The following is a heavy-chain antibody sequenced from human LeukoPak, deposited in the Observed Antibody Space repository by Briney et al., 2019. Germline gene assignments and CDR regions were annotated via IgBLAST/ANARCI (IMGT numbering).Heavy chain of an antibody. J-gene: IGHJ3*02. CDR3: AKHYDILTGYYKGAFDI. V-gene: IGHV1-69*01. Sequence: GASVKVSCTASGGTFSSYAISWVRQAPGQGLEWMGGIIPIFGTANYAQKFQGRVTITADESTSTAYMELSSLRSEDTAVYYCAKHYDILTGYYKGAFDIWGQGTMVTVSS. CDR2: IIPIFGTA. D-gene: IGHD3-9*01. CDR1: GGTFSSYA.